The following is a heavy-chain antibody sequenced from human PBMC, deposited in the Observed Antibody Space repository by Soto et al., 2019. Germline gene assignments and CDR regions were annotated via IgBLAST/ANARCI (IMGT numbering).Heavy chain of an antibody. D-gene: IGHD2-8*01. CDR2: INHRGST. Sequence: QVQLQQWGAGLLKPSETLSLTCAVYGGSFSPYYWSWIRQPPGKGLEWIGEINHRGSTNYNPSLKSRVTLLVDKSKKQFSLKLSSVTAADTAMHYCARGGLYAPRDVWGQGTTVTVSS. J-gene: IGHJ6*02. CDR1: GGSFSPYY. V-gene: IGHV4-34*01. CDR3: ARGGLYAPRDV.